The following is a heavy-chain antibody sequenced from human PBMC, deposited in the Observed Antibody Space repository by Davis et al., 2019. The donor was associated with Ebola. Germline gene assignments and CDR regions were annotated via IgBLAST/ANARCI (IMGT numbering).Heavy chain of an antibody. Sequence: MPSETLSLTCTVSGGSISDYYWGWIRQPPGRGLEYIGSINYSGNTFYNPSFKSRVTISVDTSKNQFSLKLSSVTAADTAVFYCARGSPYDTWGQGTLVTVSS. CDR3: ARGSPYDT. V-gene: IGHV4-39*01. D-gene: IGHD3-22*01. J-gene: IGHJ4*02. CDR1: GGSISDYY. CDR2: INYSGNT.